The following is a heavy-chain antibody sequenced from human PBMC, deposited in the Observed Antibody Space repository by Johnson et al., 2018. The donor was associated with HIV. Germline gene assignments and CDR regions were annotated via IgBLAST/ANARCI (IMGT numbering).Heavy chain of an antibody. V-gene: IGHV3-13*01. Sequence: VQLVESGGGLVQPGGSLRLSCAASEFTFSAHDMHWVRQTAGKGLEWVSGIGISGNTNYPGSVKGRFTISRDNSKNTLYLQMNSLRAEDTAVYYCARDHLRRSHAFDIWGQGTMVTVSS. CDR1: EFTFSAHD. CDR3: ARDHLRRSHAFDI. CDR2: IGISGNT. D-gene: IGHD2-15*01. J-gene: IGHJ3*02.